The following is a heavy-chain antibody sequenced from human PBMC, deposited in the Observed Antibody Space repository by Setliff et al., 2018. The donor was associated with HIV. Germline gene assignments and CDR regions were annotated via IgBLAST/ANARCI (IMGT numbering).Heavy chain of an antibody. CDR2: IYASGT. D-gene: IGHD2-15*01. Sequence: PSLTCTVSGGSIGTYYWNWIRLPAGKGLEWIGRIYASGTNYNPSLKSRVTMSLDTSKRQFSLKLTSVTAADTAVYYCAREGLWNCRGGTCNDGLDIWGQGTKVTVSS. V-gene: IGHV4-4*07. J-gene: IGHJ3*02. CDR3: AREGLWNCRGGTCNDGLDI. CDR1: GGSIGTYY.